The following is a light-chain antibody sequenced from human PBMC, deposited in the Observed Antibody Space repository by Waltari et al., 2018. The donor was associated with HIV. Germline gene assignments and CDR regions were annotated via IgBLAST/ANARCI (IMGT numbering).Light chain of an antibody. CDR1: QTVSNNF. CDR3: QRYGTSPFT. Sequence: EIVLTQSPGTMSLSPGERAILSCRASQTVSNNFLAWYQQRRGQAPRLLIYGATSRIAGVPDRFRGSGSGTDLTLTISRLEPEDFAVYYCQRYGTSPFTFGQGTKLEIK. J-gene: IGKJ2*01. CDR2: GAT. V-gene: IGKV3-20*01.